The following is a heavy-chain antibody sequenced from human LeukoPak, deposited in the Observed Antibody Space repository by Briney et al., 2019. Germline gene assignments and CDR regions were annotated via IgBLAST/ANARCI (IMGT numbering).Heavy chain of an antibody. CDR1: LLTLLHYA. J-gene: IGHJ4*02. Sequence: PGWSLSLSRAGSLLTLLHYAMRGLGRAPATGVEGVSIISGCGDNTYNAASLKGRFTISRNNSNNTQSLQMNSLRAEHRDEYYFWKDRSCTKEMCHGDFDYWGRGTRVSVSS. V-gene: IGHV3-23*01. D-gene: IGHD2-8*01. CDR2: ISGCGDNT. CDR3: WKDRSCTKEMCHGDFDY.